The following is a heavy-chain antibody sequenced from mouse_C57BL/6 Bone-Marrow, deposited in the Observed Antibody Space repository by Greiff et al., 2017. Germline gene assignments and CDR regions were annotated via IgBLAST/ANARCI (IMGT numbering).Heavy chain of an antibody. J-gene: IGHJ3*01. Sequence: SGPELVKPGASVKISCKASGYTFTDYYINWVKQRPGQGLAWIGWIFPGSGSTYYNEKFKGKATLTVDKSSSTAYMLLSSLTSEDSAVYFCAREDGLQRTFWFAYWGQGTLVTVSA. CDR1: GYTFTDYY. CDR2: IFPGSGST. V-gene: IGHV1-75*01. D-gene: IGHD2-3*01. CDR3: AREDGLQRTFWFAY.